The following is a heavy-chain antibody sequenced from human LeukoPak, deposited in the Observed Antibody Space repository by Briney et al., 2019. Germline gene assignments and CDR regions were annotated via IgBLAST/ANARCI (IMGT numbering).Heavy chain of an antibody. Sequence: GGSPRLSSAPSGFTLRGDWICSVCDALGERLLCVSRINSDGSSTTYADSVKGRFTITRDNAKNTLYLQMNSLRAEDTAVYFCARVSSGWWYFDYWGQGTLVTVSS. CDR1: GFTLRGDW. D-gene: IGHD6-19*01. V-gene: IGHV3-74*01. J-gene: IGHJ4*02. CDR2: INSDGSST. CDR3: ARVSSGWWYFDY.